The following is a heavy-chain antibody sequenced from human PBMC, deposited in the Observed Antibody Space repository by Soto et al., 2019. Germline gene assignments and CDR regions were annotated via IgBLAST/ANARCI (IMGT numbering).Heavy chain of an antibody. CDR3: AKDIRDSSGWYTGGY. D-gene: IGHD6-19*01. V-gene: IGHV3-9*01. CDR2: ISWNSGSI. CDR1: GFTIDDYA. Sequence: SLRLSCASSGFTIDDYAMHCVRQAPGKCLEWVSGISWNSGSIGYADSVKGRFTISRDNAKNSLYLQMNSLRAEDTALYYCAKDIRDSSGWYTGGYWGQGTRVTVS. J-gene: IGHJ4*02.